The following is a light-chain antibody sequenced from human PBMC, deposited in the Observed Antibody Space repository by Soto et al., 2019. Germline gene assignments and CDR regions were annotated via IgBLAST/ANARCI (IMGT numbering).Light chain of an antibody. J-gene: IGKJ3*01. Sequence: EVVMTQSPATLSVSPGERATLSCRASQNVHSNIAWYQHKPGQAPSLLISYPSTRATGIPARFSGSGSGTEFTLTIRSLQSEDFGVYYCQHYSNWPPTFGPGTKVEIK. V-gene: IGKV3-15*01. CDR3: QHYSNWPPT. CDR1: QNVHSN. CDR2: YPS.